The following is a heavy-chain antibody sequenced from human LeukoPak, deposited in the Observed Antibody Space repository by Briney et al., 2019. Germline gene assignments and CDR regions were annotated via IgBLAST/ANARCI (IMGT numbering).Heavy chain of an antibody. D-gene: IGHD3-10*01. CDR2: MSGSGGYI. J-gene: IGHJ6*03. V-gene: IGHV3-23*01. Sequence: PGGSLRLSCAASGFTFNYYAIRWVRQAPGKGLEWVSAMSGSGGYIYTADSVKGRFTISRDNSKNTLYLQMNSLRAEDTALYYCAKENGRGSPYSYYYMAVWAKGTTVTVS. CDR3: AKENGRGSPYSYYYMAV. CDR1: GFTFNYYA.